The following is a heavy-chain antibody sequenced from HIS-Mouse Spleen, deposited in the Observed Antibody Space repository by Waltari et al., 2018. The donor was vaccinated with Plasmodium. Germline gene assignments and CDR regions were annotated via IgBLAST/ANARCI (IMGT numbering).Heavy chain of an antibody. CDR3: ARVLGYKAAAGTFVEYFQH. V-gene: IGHV1-2*02. CDR2: INPNSGGT. D-gene: IGHD6-13*01. J-gene: IGHJ1*01. CDR1: GYAFTGNY. Sequence: QVQLVQSGAEVKKPGASVKVSCKASGYAFTGNYMHWGRQAPGQGLEWMGWINPNSGGTNYAQKFQGRVTMTRDTSISTAYMELSRLRSDDTAVYYCARVLGYKAAAGTFVEYFQHWGQGTLVTVSS.